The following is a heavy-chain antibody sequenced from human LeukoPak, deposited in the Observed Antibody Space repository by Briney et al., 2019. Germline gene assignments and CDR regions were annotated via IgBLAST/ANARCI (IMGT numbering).Heavy chain of an antibody. CDR3: ARATGRFDY. V-gene: IGHV6-1*01. J-gene: IGHJ4*02. Sequence: SQTLSHTCAISGDSVSSNSTAWNWIRQSPSRGLEWLGRTYYRSKWYNDYAISVKSRVTINPDTSKNQCSLQLNSVTPEDRAVYYCARATGRFDYWGQGTLVTVSS. CDR2: TYYRSKWYN. D-gene: IGHD1-1*01. CDR1: GDSVSSNSTA.